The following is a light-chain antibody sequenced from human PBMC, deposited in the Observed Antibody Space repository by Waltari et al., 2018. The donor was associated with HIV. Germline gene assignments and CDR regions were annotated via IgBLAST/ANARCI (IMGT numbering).Light chain of an antibody. V-gene: IGLV3-9*01. Sequence: SYELTQPLSVSVALGQTATITCGGSNIGTKTVPWYRQKPGQAPVLVIYRYFNRPSGIPERFSGSNSGNTATLTISRAQAGDEADFYCQVWDDTTAVFGGGTKLTVL. CDR2: RYF. J-gene: IGLJ3*02. CDR1: NIGTKT. CDR3: QVWDDTTAV.